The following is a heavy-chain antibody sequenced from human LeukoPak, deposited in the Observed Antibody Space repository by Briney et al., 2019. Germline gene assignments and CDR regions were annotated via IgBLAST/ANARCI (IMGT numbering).Heavy chain of an antibody. D-gene: IGHD6-19*01. CDR2: ISSSSSCI. CDR1: GFAFSSYS. V-gene: IGHV3-21*01. Sequence: GGSLRLSCAASGFAFSSYSMNWVRQAPGKGLEWVSAISSSSSCIYYADSVKGRFTISRDNAKNSLYLQMNSLRAEDTAVYYCASAVAGTGFFDHWDLGTLVTASS. CDR3: ASAVAGTGFFDH. J-gene: IGHJ4*02.